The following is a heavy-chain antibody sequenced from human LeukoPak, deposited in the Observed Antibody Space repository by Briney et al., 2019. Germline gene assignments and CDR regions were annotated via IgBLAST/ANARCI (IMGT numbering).Heavy chain of an antibody. V-gene: IGHV4-4*02. J-gene: IGHJ4*02. CDR2: IYHSGST. D-gene: IGHD3-3*01. CDR1: GGSISSSNW. CDR3: ARSVAIFGVDPYYFDY. Sequence: SGTLSLTCAVSGGSISSSNWWSWVRQPPGKGLEWIGEIYHSGSTNYKPSLKSRVTISVDRSKNQFSLKLSSVTAADTAVYYCARSVAIFGVDPYYFDYWGQGTLVTVSS.